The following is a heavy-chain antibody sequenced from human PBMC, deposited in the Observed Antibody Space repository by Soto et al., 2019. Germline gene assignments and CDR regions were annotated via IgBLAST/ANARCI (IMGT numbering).Heavy chain of an antibody. CDR3: ARLLEGYYDFWSGSSLNWFDP. Sequence: PSETLSLTCAVYGGSFSGYYWSWIRQPPGKGLEWIGEINHSGSTNYNPSLKSRVTISVDTSKNQFSLKLSSVTAADTAVYYCARLLEGYYDFWSGSSLNWFDPWGQGTLVTVSS. CDR1: GGSFSGYY. CDR2: INHSGST. J-gene: IGHJ5*02. V-gene: IGHV4-34*01. D-gene: IGHD3-3*01.